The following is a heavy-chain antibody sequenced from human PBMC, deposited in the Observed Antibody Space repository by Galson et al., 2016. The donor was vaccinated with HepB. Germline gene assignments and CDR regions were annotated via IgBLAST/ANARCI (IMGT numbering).Heavy chain of an antibody. CDR2: ISANSGNT. D-gene: IGHD5-24*01. CDR1: GYSFPTYG. V-gene: IGHV1-18*04. CDR3: ARDVQFRFDC. J-gene: IGHJ4*02. Sequence: SVKVSCKASGYSFPTYGISWVRQAPGQGLEWLGWISANSGNTNYAQKFQGRVTMTRDTSASTVYMDLSSLRCDDTAVYYCARDVQFRFDCWGQGTLVTVTS.